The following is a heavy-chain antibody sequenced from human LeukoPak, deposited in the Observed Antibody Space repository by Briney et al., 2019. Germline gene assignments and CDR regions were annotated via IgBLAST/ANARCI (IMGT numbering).Heavy chain of an antibody. D-gene: IGHD3-10*01. CDR3: AKDIKGGKVLDY. V-gene: IGHV3-30*02. Sequence: GGSLRLSCAASGFTFSSYGMHWVRQAPGKGLEWVAFIQYDGSNKYYADSVKGRFTISRDNSKNTLYLQMNSLRAEDTAVYYCAKDIKGGKVLDYWGQGTLVTVSS. CDR1: GFTFSSYG. J-gene: IGHJ4*02. CDR2: IQYDGSNK.